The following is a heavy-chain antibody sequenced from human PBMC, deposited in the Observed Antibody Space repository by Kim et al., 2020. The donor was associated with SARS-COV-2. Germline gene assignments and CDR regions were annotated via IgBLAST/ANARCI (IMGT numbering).Heavy chain of an antibody. CDR2: IYYSGST. D-gene: IGHD4-4*01. J-gene: IGHJ4*02. CDR3: ARRAMTYSGRGPYDY. Sequence: SETLSLTCTVSGGSISSYYWSWIRQPPGKGLEWIGYIYYSGSTNYNPSLKSRVTISVDTSKNQFSLKLSSVTAADTAVYYCARRAMTYSGRGPYDYWGQGTLVTVSS. V-gene: IGHV4-59*01. CDR1: GGSISSYY.